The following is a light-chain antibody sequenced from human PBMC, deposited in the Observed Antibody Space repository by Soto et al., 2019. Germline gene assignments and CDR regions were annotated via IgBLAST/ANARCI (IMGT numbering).Light chain of an antibody. CDR1: QSVNSSY. CDR3: QHYGRPLT. Sequence: EIVLTQSPGTLSLSPGERVTLSCRASQSVNSSYLAWYQHKPGQAPRLLIYGASTRATGIPDRFSGSGSGTDFTLTIARLEPGDFAVYYCQHYGRPLTFGGGTKVDIK. V-gene: IGKV3-20*01. CDR2: GAS. J-gene: IGKJ4*01.